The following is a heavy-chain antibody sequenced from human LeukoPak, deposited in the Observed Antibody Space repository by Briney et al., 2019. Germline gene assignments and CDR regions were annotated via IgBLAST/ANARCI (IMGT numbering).Heavy chain of an antibody. CDR1: GGTFSSYA. CDR3: ATPGVAAAAGTNYYYYGMDV. Sequence: ASVKVSCKASGGTFSSYAISWVRQAPGQGLEWMGGIIPIFGTANYAQKLQGRVTITADESTSTAYMELSSLRSEDTAVYYCATPGVAAAAGTNYYYYGMDVWGQGTTVTVSS. D-gene: IGHD6-13*01. J-gene: IGHJ6*02. CDR2: IIPIFGTA. V-gene: IGHV1-69*01.